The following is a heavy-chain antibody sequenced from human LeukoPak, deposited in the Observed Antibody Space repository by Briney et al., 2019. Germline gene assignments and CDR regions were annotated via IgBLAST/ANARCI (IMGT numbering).Heavy chain of an antibody. CDR1: GFTFSSYG. D-gene: IGHD3-10*01. V-gene: IGHV3-NL1*01. CDR3: AKYGSGSTDAFDI. Sequence: GGSLRLSCTASGFTFSSYGMHWVRQAPGKGLEWVSVIYSGGSTYYADSVKGRFTISRDNSKNTLYLQMNSLRAEDTAVYYCAKYGSGSTDAFDIWGQGTMVTVSS. J-gene: IGHJ3*02. CDR2: IYSGGST.